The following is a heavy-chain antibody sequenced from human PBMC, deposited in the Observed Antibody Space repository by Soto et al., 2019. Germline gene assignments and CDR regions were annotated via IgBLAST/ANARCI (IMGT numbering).Heavy chain of an antibody. CDR1: GDSINNHY. D-gene: IGHD3-16*01. CDR3: ARDRRGAATYYYYGMDV. V-gene: IGHV4-59*11. Sequence: SEPLSLTCTVSGDSINNHYWSWILQPPVKGLEWIGHIYYTGSTDYNPSLKSRVTISLGLSKNQFSLKLKSVTAADTAVYYCARDRRGAATYYYYGMDVWGQGTTVTVSS. CDR2: IYYTGST. J-gene: IGHJ6*02.